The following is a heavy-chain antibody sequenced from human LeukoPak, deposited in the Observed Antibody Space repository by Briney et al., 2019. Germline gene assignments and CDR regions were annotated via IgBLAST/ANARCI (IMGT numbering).Heavy chain of an antibody. CDR2: INPSGGST. CDR3: ARGEKSYYYDSSGTPGGY. D-gene: IGHD3-22*01. Sequence: ASVKVSCKASGYTLTSYYMHWVRQAPGQGLEWMGIINPSGGSTSYAQKFQGRVTMTRDTSTSTVYMELSSLRSEDTAVYYCARGEKSYYYDSSGTPGGYWGQGTLVTVSS. CDR1: GYTLTSYY. J-gene: IGHJ4*02. V-gene: IGHV1-46*01.